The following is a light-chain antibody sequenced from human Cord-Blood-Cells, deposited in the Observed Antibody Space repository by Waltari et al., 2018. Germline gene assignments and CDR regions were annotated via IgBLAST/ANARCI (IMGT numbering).Light chain of an antibody. J-gene: IGKJ4*01. Sequence: VIWMTQSPSLLSASTVDRVTISCRISQGISSYLAWYQQKPGKAPELLIYAASTLQSGVPSRFSGSGSGTDFTLTISCLQSEDFATYYCQQYYSFPLTFGGGTKVEIK. CDR3: QQYYSFPLT. CDR1: QGISSY. V-gene: IGKV1D-8*01. CDR2: AAS.